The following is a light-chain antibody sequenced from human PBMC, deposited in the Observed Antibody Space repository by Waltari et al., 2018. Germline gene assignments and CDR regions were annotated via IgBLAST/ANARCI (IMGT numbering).Light chain of an antibody. V-gene: IGKV1-39*01. CDR1: QSISSY. CDR3: QQSYSKPPT. CDR2: SAS. Sequence: DIQKTQSPSSLSASVGDRVTITCRASQSISSYLNWYQQKPGKAPKLLIYSASSLQSGVPSRFSGGGSGADFTLTISSLEPEDFATYFCQQSYSKPPTFGGGTKVEVK. J-gene: IGKJ4*01.